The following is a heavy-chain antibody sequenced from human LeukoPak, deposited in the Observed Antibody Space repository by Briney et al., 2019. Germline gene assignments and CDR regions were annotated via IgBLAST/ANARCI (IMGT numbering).Heavy chain of an antibody. CDR2: VSPPGGGT. D-gene: IGHD6-13*01. Sequence: GGSLRLSCAASGFTFDDFGMSWVRQAPGKGLEWLSGVSPPGGGTYYADSVKGRFTISRDDSRNTLYLQMNSLRAEDTAVYYCARTVDSSSWYYYYYYYMDVWGKGTTVTVSS. V-gene: IGHV3-23*01. CDR1: GFTFDDFG. J-gene: IGHJ6*03. CDR3: ARTVDSSSWYYYYYYYMDV.